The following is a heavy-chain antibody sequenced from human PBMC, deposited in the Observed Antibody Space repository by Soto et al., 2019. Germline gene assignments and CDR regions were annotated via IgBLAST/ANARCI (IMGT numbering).Heavy chain of an antibody. CDR2: IWYDGSNK. Sequence: QVQLVESGGGVVQPGRSLRLSCGASGFTFSSYGMHWVRQAPGKGLEWVAVIWYDGSNKYYADSVKGRFTISRDNSKNTLYLQMNSLRAEDTAVYYCARAEYCSGGSGYSDAFDIWGQGTMVTVSS. J-gene: IGHJ3*02. CDR1: GFTFSSYG. V-gene: IGHV3-33*01. CDR3: ARAEYCSGGSGYSDAFDI. D-gene: IGHD2-15*01.